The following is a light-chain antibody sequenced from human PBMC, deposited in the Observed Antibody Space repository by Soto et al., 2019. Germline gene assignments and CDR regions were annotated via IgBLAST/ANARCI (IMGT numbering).Light chain of an antibody. J-gene: IGLJ2*01. CDR1: SSDVGGYNY. Sequence: QSVLTQPASVSGSPGQSITISCTGTSSDVGGYNYVSWYQQHPGKDPKLMIFDVSHRPSGVSNRYSGSKSGNTASLTISGLQAEVEADYYCNSYTSSSTLVVFGGGTKLTVL. V-gene: IGLV2-14*01. CDR3: NSYTSSSTLVV. CDR2: DVS.